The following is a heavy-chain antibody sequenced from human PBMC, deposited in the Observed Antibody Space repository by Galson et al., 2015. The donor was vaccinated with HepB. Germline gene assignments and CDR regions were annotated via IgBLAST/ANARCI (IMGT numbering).Heavy chain of an antibody. V-gene: IGHV3-48*01. Sequence: SLRLSCAASGFNFRRFAMAWVRQAPGKGLEWISYISSQSWTIYHADSVKGRFTISRDNARNSLDLQMTSLRAEDTAVYYCARGSGPTGNHYWYFDLWGRGTLVTVSS. CDR3: ARGSGPTGNHYWYFDL. J-gene: IGHJ2*01. D-gene: IGHD1-14*01. CDR1: GFNFRRFA. CDR2: ISSQSWTI.